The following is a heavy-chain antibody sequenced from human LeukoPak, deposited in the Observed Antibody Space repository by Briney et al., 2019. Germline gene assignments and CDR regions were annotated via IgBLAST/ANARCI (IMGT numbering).Heavy chain of an antibody. V-gene: IGHV4-61*08. Sequence: KASETLSLTCTVSGGSISSGGYYWSWIRQHPGKGLEWIGYIYYSGSTNYNPSLKSRVTISVDTSKNQFFLKLSSVTAADTAVYYCARYQLLSPYYFDFWGQGTLVTVSS. J-gene: IGHJ4*02. CDR2: IYYSGST. D-gene: IGHD2-2*01. CDR1: GGSISSGGYY. CDR3: ARYQLLSPYYFDF.